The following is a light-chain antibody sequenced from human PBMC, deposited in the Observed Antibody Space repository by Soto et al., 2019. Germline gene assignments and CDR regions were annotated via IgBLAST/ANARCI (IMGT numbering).Light chain of an antibody. CDR1: QFVSTN. CDR2: GAS. Sequence: ELVMTQSPATLSVSPGERATLSCRASQFVSTNLAWYQQRPGQAPRLLIYGASTRAIGVPARFSGSGSGTEFTLTISSLQSEDFAVYYCQQYGTPRSVTFGQGTRLDI. CDR3: QQYGTPRSVT. V-gene: IGKV3-15*01. J-gene: IGKJ5*01.